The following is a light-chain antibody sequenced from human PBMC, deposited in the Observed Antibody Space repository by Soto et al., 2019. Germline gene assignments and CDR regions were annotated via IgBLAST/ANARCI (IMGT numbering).Light chain of an antibody. CDR2: DAS. Sequence: EIVLTQSPATLSLSPGERATLSCRASQSVSSYLAWYQQKPGQAPRLLIYDASNRATGIPARFSGSGSGTDFTLTISRLEPEDFAVYYCQQSQLFGQGTRLEIK. V-gene: IGKV3-11*01. CDR3: QQSQL. J-gene: IGKJ5*01. CDR1: QSVSSY.